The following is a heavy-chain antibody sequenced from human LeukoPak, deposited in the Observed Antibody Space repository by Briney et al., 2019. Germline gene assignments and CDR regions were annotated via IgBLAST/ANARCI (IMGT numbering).Heavy chain of an antibody. D-gene: IGHD2-2*02. CDR3: ARIYCSSTSCYSFDY. V-gene: IGHV4-34*01. J-gene: IGHJ4*02. CDR1: GGSFSGYY. CDR2: INHSGST. Sequence: SETLSLTCAVYGGSFSGYYWSWIRQPPGKGLEWIGEINHSGSTNYNPSLKSRVTISVDTSKNQFSLKLSSVTAADTAVYYRARIYCSSTSCYSFDYWGQGTLVTVSS.